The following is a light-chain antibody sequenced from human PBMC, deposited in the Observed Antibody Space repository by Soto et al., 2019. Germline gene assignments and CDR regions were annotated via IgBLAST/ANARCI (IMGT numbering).Light chain of an antibody. J-gene: IGLJ1*01. CDR2: EVS. Sequence: SALTQPASVSGSPGQSIAISCTGTSSDVGAYDYVSWYQQHPDRAPRLVIYEVSNRPSGVSNRFSGSKSVNTATLTISGLQAEDEADYYCASHTTTNTRVFGTGTKLTVL. CDR3: ASHTTTNTRV. V-gene: IGLV2-14*03. CDR1: SSDVGAYDY.